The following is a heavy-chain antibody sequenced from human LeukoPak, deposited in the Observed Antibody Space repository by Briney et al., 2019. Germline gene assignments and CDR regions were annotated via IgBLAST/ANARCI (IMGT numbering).Heavy chain of an antibody. J-gene: IGHJ4*02. Sequence: GGSLRLSCAASGFTFSSYGMHWVRQAPAKGLEWVAVIWYDGSNKYYGDSVKGRFTISRDNSKYTLSLQMNSLRTEDTAVYYCAREGGDRAMAFDYWGQGTLVTVSS. CDR2: IWYDGSNK. CDR3: AREGGDRAMAFDY. CDR1: GFTFSSYG. D-gene: IGHD5-18*01. V-gene: IGHV3-33*01.